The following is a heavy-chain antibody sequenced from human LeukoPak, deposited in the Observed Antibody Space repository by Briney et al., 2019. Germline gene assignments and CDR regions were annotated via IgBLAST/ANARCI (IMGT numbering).Heavy chain of an antibody. Sequence: PGGSLRLSCAASGFTFNNYGMSWVRQAPGRGLEWVSGISASGGSTYYADSVKGRFTISRDNAKNTLYLQMNGLRAEDTAVYYCAARDVDTAYYWGQGTLVTVSS. D-gene: IGHD5-18*01. J-gene: IGHJ4*02. CDR2: ISASGGST. V-gene: IGHV3-23*01. CDR3: AARDVDTAYY. CDR1: GFTFNNYG.